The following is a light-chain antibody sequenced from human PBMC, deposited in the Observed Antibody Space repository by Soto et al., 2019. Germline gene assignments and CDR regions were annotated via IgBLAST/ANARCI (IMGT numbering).Light chain of an antibody. CDR2: GNS. CDR1: SSNIGAGYD. J-gene: IGLJ1*01. CDR3: QSYDSSLSGYV. V-gene: IGLV1-40*01. Sequence: QSALTQPPSVSGAPGQRVTISCTGSSSNIGAGYDVHWYQQLPGTAPKLLIYGNSNRPSGVPDRFSGSKSGTSASLAITWLQAEDEADYYCQSYDSSLSGYVFGTGTKRTVL.